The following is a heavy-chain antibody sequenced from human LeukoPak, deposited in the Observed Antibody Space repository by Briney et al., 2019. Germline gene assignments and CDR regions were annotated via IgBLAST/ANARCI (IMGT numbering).Heavy chain of an antibody. Sequence: ASVKVSCKASGYTFTGYYMHWVRQAPGQGLEWMGWVDPNSGGTNYAQKFQGRVTMTRDTSISTAYMVLNRLRSDDTAVYYCAREYYYGSGNYYNRIDYWGQGTLVTVSS. CDR1: GYTFTGYY. J-gene: IGHJ4*02. V-gene: IGHV1-2*02. CDR3: AREYYYGSGNYYNRIDY. CDR2: VDPNSGGT. D-gene: IGHD3-10*01.